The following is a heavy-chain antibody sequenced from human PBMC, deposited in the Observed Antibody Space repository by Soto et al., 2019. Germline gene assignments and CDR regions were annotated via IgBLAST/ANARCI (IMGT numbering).Heavy chain of an antibody. CDR2: TYYRSKWYN. CDR3: ARGHCSGGSCYYNWFDP. V-gene: IGHV6-1*01. Sequence: QVQLQQSGPGLVKPSQTLSLTCAISGDSVSSNSAAWNWIRQSPSRGLEWLGRTYYRSKWYNDYAVSVKSRITIHPDTSKNQFSLQLNSVTPEDTAVYYCARGHCSGGSCYYNWFDPWGQGTLVTVSS. D-gene: IGHD2-15*01. CDR1: GDSVSSNSAA. J-gene: IGHJ5*02.